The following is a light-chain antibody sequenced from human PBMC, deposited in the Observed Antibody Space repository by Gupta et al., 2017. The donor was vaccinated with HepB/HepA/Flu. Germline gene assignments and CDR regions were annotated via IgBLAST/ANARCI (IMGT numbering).Light chain of an antibody. CDR3: QQANSFPPT. Sequence: DIQMTQSPSSLSASVGDRVTITCRASQGITSWLAWYQQKPGKAPELLIYAASTLQRGVPSRFSGSGSGTDFTLTISSLQPDDYATYYCQQANSFPPTFGGGTKVEIK. J-gene: IGKJ4*01. V-gene: IGKV1-12*01. CDR1: QGITSW. CDR2: AAS.